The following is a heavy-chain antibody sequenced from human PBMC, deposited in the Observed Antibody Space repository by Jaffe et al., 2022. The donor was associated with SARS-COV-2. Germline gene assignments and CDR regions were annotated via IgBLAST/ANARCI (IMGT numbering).Heavy chain of an antibody. D-gene: IGHD1-1*01. J-gene: IGHJ5*02. CDR3: ARPADRTTVSSWFDL. CDR2: INPNNGGR. Sequence: QVLLVQSGAEVKRPGASVRVSCKSSGYTFNGHYIHWLRQAPGQGFEWMGWINPNNGGRSFAHKFQGRVTLTWDTSISTAYMDLNSLRSDDTAVYYCARPADRTTVSSWFDLWGPGTLVIVSS. CDR1: GYTFNGHY. V-gene: IGHV1-2*07.